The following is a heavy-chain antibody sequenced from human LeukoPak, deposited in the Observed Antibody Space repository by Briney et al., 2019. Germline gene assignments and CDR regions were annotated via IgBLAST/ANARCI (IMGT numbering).Heavy chain of an antibody. CDR2: IYSGGST. J-gene: IGHJ6*02. CDR3: ARDHYYYYGMDV. Sequence: GVFLRFSCAASGFTVSSNYMSWVRLAPGKGQKWVSVIYSGGSTYYADSVKGRFTISRDNSKNTLYLQMDSLRAEDTAVYYCARDHYYYYGMDVWGQGATVTVSS. V-gene: IGHV3-53*01. CDR1: GFTVSSNY.